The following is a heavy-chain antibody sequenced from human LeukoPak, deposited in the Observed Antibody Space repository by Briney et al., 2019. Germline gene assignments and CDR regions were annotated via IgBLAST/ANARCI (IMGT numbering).Heavy chain of an antibody. J-gene: IGHJ6*03. CDR2: IYYSGST. V-gene: IGHV4-59*01. CDR1: GGSISSYY. D-gene: IGHD1-1*01. CDR3: ARDRQTSDYYYYYMDV. Sequence: SETLSLTCTVSGGSISSYYWSWIRQPPGKGLEWIGYIYYSGSTNYNPSLKSRVTISVDTSKNQFSLKLSSVTAADTVVYYCARDRQTSDYYYYYMDVWGKGTTVTVSS.